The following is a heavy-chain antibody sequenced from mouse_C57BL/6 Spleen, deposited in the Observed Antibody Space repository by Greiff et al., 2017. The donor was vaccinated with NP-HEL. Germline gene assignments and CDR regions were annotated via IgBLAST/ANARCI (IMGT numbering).Heavy chain of an antibody. V-gene: IGHV5-16*01. Sequence: EVMLVESEGGLVQPGSSMKLSCTASGFTFSDYYMAWVRQVPEKGLEWVANINYDGSSTYYLDSLKSRFIISRDNAKNILYLQMSSLKSEDTATYYCARADYENFDVWGTGTTVTVSS. CDR2: INYDGSST. J-gene: IGHJ1*03. D-gene: IGHD2-4*01. CDR3: ARADYENFDV. CDR1: GFTFSDYY.